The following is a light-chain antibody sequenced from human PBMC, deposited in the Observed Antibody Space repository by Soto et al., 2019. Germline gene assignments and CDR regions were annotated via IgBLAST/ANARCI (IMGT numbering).Light chain of an antibody. CDR1: SSDVGGFEY. CDR3: GSITRSSTSV. V-gene: IGLV2-14*01. CDR2: DVT. J-gene: IGLJ1*01. Sequence: QSVLSQPASVSASPGQSITISCTGTSSDVGGFEYVSWYQHQPGKAPKLIIYDVTKRPSGVSNRFSGSKSGNTASLTISGIQAEDEGDYYCGSITRSSTSVFGTGTKLTVL.